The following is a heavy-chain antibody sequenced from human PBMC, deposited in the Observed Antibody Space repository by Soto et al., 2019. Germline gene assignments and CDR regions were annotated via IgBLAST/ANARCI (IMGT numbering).Heavy chain of an antibody. CDR3: ARSWEANYYDRELDY. J-gene: IGHJ4*02. CDR1: GYTFTSYG. CDR2: ISAYNGNT. Sequence: QVQLVQSGAEVKKPGASVKVSCKASGYTFTSYGISWVRQAPGQGLEWMGWISAYNGNTNYAQKLQGRVTMTTDTSTRTAYMEPRSLRSDDTAVYYCARSWEANYYDRELDYWGQGTLVTVSS. V-gene: IGHV1-18*01. D-gene: IGHD3-22*01.